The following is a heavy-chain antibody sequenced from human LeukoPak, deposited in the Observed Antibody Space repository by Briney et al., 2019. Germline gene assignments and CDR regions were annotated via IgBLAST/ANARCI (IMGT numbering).Heavy chain of an antibody. J-gene: IGHJ4*02. CDR2: IKEDGSEK. D-gene: IGHD3-10*01. CDR1: GFMFSSHW. V-gene: IGHV3-7*01. CDR3: ARRGDLFDY. Sequence: PGGSLRLSCAASGFMFSSHWMSWVRQAPGRGLEWVANIKEDGSEKYYVDSVKGRFTISRDNAKNSLYLQMSSLRAEDTAVCYCARRGDLFDYWGQGTLVTVSS.